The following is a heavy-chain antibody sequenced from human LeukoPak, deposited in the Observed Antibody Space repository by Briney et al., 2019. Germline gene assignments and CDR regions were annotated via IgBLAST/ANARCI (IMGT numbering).Heavy chain of an antibody. CDR2: IYYSGST. CDR3: ARVAAAGTLYFDY. D-gene: IGHD6-13*01. J-gene: IGHJ4*02. CDR1: GGSISSYY. Sequence: PSETLSLTCTVSGGSISSYYWSWIRQPPGKGLEWIGYIYYSGSTNYNPSLKSRVTTSVDTSKNQFSLKLSSVTAADTAVYYCARVAAAGTLYFDYWGQGTLVTVSS. V-gene: IGHV4-59*01.